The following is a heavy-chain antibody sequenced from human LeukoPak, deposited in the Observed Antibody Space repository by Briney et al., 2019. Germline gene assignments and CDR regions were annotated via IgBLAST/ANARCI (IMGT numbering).Heavy chain of an antibody. CDR1: GGSISSGSYY. CDR2: IYTSGST. V-gene: IGHV4-61*02. J-gene: IGHJ5*02. Sequence: SQTLSLTCTVSGGSISSGSYYWSWIRQPAGKGLEWIGRIYTSGSTNYNPSLKSRVTISVDTSKNQFSLKLSSVTAADTAVYYCARVLRDSSSWYRFSAINWFDPWGQGTLVTVSS. CDR3: ARVLRDSSSWYRFSAINWFDP. D-gene: IGHD6-13*01.